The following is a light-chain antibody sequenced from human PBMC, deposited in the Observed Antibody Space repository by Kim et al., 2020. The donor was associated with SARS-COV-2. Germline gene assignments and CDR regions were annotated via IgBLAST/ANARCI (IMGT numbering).Light chain of an antibody. V-gene: IGLV3-1*01. CDR2: QDS. CDR1: KLGDKS. J-gene: IGLJ2*01. Sequence: SYELTQPPSVSVAPGQTASITCSGDKLGDKSVCWYQQKPGQAPVLVIYQDSKRPSGIPERFSGSNSGNTATLTISGTQAMDEDDYYCQAWDSSTAVFGGGTKLTVL. CDR3: QAWDSSTAV.